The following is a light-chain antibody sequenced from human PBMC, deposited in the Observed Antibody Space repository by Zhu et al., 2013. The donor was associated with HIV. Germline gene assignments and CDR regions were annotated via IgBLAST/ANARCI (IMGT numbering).Light chain of an antibody. CDR1: QGIRND. CDR2: AAS. J-gene: IGKJ3*01. V-gene: IGKV1-17*01. CDR3: QHVNSNAA. Sequence: DIQMTQSPSSLSASVGDRVTITCRASQGIRNDLGWYQHKPGKAPKRLIYAASTTQSGVPSRFGGRGSGTEFTLTITSLQPDDFATYYCQHVNSNAAFGPGTKVDV.